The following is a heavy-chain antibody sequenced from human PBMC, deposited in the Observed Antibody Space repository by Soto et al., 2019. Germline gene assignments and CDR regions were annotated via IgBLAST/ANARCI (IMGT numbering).Heavy chain of an antibody. CDR1: GFTVSSTY. Sequence: EVLLVESGGGLIQPGGYLRLSCAASGFTVSSTYMSRVRQAPGKGLEWVSVLYSGGSTYYADSVKGRFTISRDNSNNTLYLKMNSLRAEDTAVYYCARSGYSYGPFDYWGQGTLVTVSS. CDR2: LYSGGST. V-gene: IGHV3-53*01. J-gene: IGHJ4*02. CDR3: ARSGYSYGPFDY. D-gene: IGHD5-18*01.